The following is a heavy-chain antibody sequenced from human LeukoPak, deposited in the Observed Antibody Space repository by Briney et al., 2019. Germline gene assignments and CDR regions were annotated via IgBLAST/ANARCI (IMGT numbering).Heavy chain of an antibody. CDR3: ARLECFWSGYFDY. CDR1: GNSFTSYC. CDR2: IYPGDSDT. J-gene: IGHJ4*02. V-gene: IGHV5-51*01. Sequence: PGESMKISCKAAGNSFTSYCSGWVRQLPQKGLVWMGIIYPGDSDTSYSPSFQGQVTISADKSISTAYLQWSSLKASDTAMYYCARLECFWSGYFDYWGQGTLVTVSS. D-gene: IGHD3-3*01.